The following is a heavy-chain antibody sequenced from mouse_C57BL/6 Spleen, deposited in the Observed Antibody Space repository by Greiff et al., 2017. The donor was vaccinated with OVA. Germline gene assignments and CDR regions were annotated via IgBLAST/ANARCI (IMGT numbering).Heavy chain of an antibody. Sequence: QVQLQQSGAELVKPGDSVTISCKASGYAFRSYWMNWVKQRPGKGLEWIGQIYPGDGDTNYNGKFKGKATLTADKSSSTVYMQLSSLTSEDSAVYFCARYDGYYSMDYWGQGTSVTVSS. V-gene: IGHV1-80*01. J-gene: IGHJ4*01. D-gene: IGHD2-3*01. CDR1: GYAFRSYW. CDR2: IYPGDGDT. CDR3: ARYDGYYSMDY.